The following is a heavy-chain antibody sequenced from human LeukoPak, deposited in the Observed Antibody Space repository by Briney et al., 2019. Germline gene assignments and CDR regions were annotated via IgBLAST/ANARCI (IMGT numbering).Heavy chain of an antibody. CDR3: AKDKLITFGGVMSYFDY. J-gene: IGHJ4*02. D-gene: IGHD3-16*01. V-gene: IGHV3-23*01. Sequence: QPGGSLRLSCAASGFTLSSYAMSWVRQAPGKGLEWVSAISGSGGSTYYADSVKGRFTISRDNSKNTLYLQMNSLRAEDTAVYYCAKDKLITFGGVMSYFDYWGQGTLVTVSS. CDR1: GFTLSSYA. CDR2: ISGSGGST.